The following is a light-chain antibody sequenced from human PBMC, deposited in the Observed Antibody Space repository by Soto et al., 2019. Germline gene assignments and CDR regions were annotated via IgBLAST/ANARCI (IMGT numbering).Light chain of an antibody. Sequence: QSVLTQPPSASGTPGQRVTISCSGSSSNIETNTVNWYQQLPGAAPRLLIYSNNQRPSGVPGRVSGATSGTSAALAISGLQSEDEADYFCSAWDDSLDGVVFGGGTKVTVL. CDR3: SAWDDSLDGVV. CDR1: SSNIETNT. CDR2: SNN. J-gene: IGLJ2*01. V-gene: IGLV1-44*01.